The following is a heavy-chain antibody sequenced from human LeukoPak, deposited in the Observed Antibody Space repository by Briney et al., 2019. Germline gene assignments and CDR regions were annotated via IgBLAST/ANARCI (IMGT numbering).Heavy chain of an antibody. V-gene: IGHV4-34*01. D-gene: IGHD3-22*01. J-gene: IGHJ6*02. Sequence: SETLSLTCSVYGGSFSGYYWSWIRQPPGKGLEWIGEIDHSGSTNYNPSLKSRVTISVDTSKIQFSLKLSSVTAADTAVYYCARPARYSSGYLNVWGQGTTVTVSS. CDR2: IDHSGST. CDR3: ARPARYSSGYLNV. CDR1: GGSFSGYY.